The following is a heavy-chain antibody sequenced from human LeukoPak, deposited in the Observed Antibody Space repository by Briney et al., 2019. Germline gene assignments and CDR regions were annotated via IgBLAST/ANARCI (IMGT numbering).Heavy chain of an antibody. V-gene: IGHV4-59*08. CDR3: ARLSGSPHPPFDY. CDR1: GGPISSYH. J-gene: IGHJ4*02. D-gene: IGHD1-26*01. Sequence: SETLSLTCTVSGGPISSYHWRWIRQPPGKGLEWIGYIYYSGSTYYDPSLKSRVTISVDTSKNQFSLKLTSVTAADTAVYYCARLSGSPHPPFDYWGQGTLVTVSS. CDR2: IYYSGST.